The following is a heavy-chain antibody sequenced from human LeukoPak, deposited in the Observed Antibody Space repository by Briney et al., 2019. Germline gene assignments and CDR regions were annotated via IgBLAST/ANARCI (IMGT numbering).Heavy chain of an antibody. CDR1: GFTISDYN. Sequence: GGSLRLSCAASGFTISDYNMNWVRQAPGKGLEWVSYINSGVSSFIYYVDFVEGRFTISRDDAKNSLYLQMNSLRVEDTAVYYCARVSTIEVRHWGQGTLVTVSS. D-gene: IGHD6-19*01. CDR2: INSGVSSFI. CDR3: ARVSTIEVRH. J-gene: IGHJ4*02. V-gene: IGHV3-48*01.